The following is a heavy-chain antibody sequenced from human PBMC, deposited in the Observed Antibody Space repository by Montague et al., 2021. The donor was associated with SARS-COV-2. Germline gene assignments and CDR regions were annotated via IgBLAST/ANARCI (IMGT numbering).Heavy chain of an antibody. J-gene: IGHJ5*02. D-gene: IGHD3-3*01. Sequence: SETLSLTCTVSGGSISSYYWSWIRQPPGKGLEWIGYIYYSGSTNXNPSLKSRVTISVDTFKNQFSLKLSSVTAADTAVYYCARGSRITIFGVVGWFDPWGQGTLVTVSS. CDR2: IYYSGST. CDR3: ARGSRITIFGVVGWFDP. V-gene: IGHV4-59*01. CDR1: GGSISSYY.